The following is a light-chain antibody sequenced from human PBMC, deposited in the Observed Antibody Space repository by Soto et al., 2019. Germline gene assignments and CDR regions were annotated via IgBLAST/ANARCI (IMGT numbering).Light chain of an antibody. Sequence: QSALTQPASVSGSPGQSITISCTGTSSDVGGYKYVSWYQQHPGKAPKLMIYEVSYRPSGVSNRFSGSKSGNTAALTISGLQSEDEADYYCSSYAGSNNLVFGTGTKVTVL. CDR1: SSDVGGYKY. J-gene: IGLJ1*01. CDR2: EVS. CDR3: SSYAGSNNLV. V-gene: IGLV2-14*01.